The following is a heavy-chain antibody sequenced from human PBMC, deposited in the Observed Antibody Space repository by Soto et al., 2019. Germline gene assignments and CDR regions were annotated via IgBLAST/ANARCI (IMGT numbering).Heavy chain of an antibody. V-gene: IGHV1-46*01. CDR3: ARDRGRAAAGEYHYYGMDV. CDR2: INPSGGST. J-gene: IGHJ6*02. Sequence: QVQLVQSGAEVKKPGASVKVSCKASGYTFTSYYVHWVRQAPGQGLEWMGVINPSGGSTGYAQKFQGRVTLTRDTSTSTVYMEMSSLRSEDTAVYYCARDRGRAAAGEYHYYGMDVWGQGTTVIVSS. D-gene: IGHD6-13*01. CDR1: GYTFTSYY.